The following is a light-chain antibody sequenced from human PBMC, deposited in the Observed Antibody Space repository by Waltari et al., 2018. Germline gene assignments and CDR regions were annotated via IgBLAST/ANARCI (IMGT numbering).Light chain of an antibody. V-gene: IGLV3-19*01. Sequence: SSELTQDPAVPVALGQTVRFTCHGDSLRSSYASWYQLKPGQAPVLVIYGKDKRPSGIPDRISGYSSGTTSSLTITGAQAEDEADYYCSSRNGRANQVVFAGGTKVTVL. CDR1: SLRSSY. CDR2: GKD. J-gene: IGLJ3*02. CDR3: SSRNGRANQVV.